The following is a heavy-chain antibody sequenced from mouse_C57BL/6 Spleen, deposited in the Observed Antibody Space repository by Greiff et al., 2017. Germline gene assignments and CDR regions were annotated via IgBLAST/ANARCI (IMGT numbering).Heavy chain of an antibody. CDR2: INPGSGGT. J-gene: IGHJ2*01. Sequence: QVQLQQSGAELVRPGTSVKVSCKASGYAFTNYLLEWVKQRPGQGLEWIGVINPGSGGTNYNEKFKGKATLTADKSSSTAYMQLSSLTSEDSAVYFCARWGFFLDYWGQGTTLTVSS. CDR1: GYAFTNYL. CDR3: ARWGFFLDY. V-gene: IGHV1-54*01.